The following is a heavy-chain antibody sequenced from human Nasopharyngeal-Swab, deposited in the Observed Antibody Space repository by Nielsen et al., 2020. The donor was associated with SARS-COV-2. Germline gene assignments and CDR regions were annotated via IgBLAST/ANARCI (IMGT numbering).Heavy chain of an antibody. D-gene: IGHD5-24*01. CDR2: INAGNGKT. CDR3: ARDGYNWGFDY. V-gene: IGHV1-3*01. Sequence: ASVKVSCKASGHTFTSYAMHWVRQAPGQRLEWMGWINAGNGKTKSSQKFQGRVTITRDTSASTAYMELSSLRSEDTAVYYCARDGYNWGFDYWGQGTLVSVSS. J-gene: IGHJ4*02. CDR1: GHTFTSYA.